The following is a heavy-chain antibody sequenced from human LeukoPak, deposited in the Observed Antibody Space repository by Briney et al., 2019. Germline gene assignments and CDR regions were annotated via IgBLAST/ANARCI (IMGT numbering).Heavy chain of an antibody. J-gene: IGHJ4*02. D-gene: IGHD5-12*01. CDR3: AASGYDSEAPG. CDR1: GLSFSDFA. CDR2: ISYNSRNT. V-gene: IGHV3-30*04. Sequence: GGSLRLSCAASGLSFSDFAVHWVRQAPGKGLEWVAAISYNSRNTKYADSVKGRFTISRDNSKNSLYLQMNSLRAEDTALYHCAASGYDSEAPGWGQGTLVTVSS.